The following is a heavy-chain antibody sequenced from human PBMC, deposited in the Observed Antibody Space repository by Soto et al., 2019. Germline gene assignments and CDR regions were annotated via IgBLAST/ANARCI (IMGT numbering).Heavy chain of an antibody. V-gene: IGHV4-4*02. Sequence: QVQLQESGPGLVRPSGTLSLTCAVSGGSISSAHWWSWVRQPPGKGLEWIGEIFHSGSTSYNPSLKSRVTISVDKSKDQFSLKLSSVTAVDTAFYYCARGIPAATQGSYYFDYWGQGTLVTVSS. J-gene: IGHJ4*02. CDR2: IFHSGST. D-gene: IGHD2-2*01. CDR3: ARGIPAATQGSYYFDY. CDR1: GGSISSAHW.